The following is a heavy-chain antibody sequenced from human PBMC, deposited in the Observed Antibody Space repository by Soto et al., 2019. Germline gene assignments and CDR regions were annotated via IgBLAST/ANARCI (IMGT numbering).Heavy chain of an antibody. CDR1: GFTFSTYW. V-gene: IGHV3-74*01. D-gene: IGHD4-17*01. J-gene: IGHJ4*02. CDR2: MSSDGSST. CDR3: ARGTVRDHDFGDH. Sequence: EVQLVESGGDLVQPGGSLRLSCAASGFTFSTYWMHWVRQVPGKGPEWVSRMSSDGSSTAYADSVRGRFIISRDNAKNTLYLQMNSLGVDDTAVYYWARGTVRDHDFGDHWGLGTLVAVSS.